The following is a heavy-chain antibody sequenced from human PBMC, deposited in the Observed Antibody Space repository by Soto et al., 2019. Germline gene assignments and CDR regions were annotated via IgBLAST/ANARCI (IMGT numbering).Heavy chain of an antibody. CDR1: GFTFSSYA. Sequence: EVQLLESGGDLAQPGGSLRLSCAASGFTFSSYAMTWVRQAPGKGLEWVSTISSSGASTYYADSVEGRFTISRDNSKNTLYLQMNSLRAEDTAVYYCAKEWSDARTRVKCGLVNYWGQGTLVTVSS. J-gene: IGHJ4*02. D-gene: IGHD2-8*01. CDR3: AKEWSDARTRVKCGLVNY. CDR2: ISSSGAST. V-gene: IGHV3-23*01.